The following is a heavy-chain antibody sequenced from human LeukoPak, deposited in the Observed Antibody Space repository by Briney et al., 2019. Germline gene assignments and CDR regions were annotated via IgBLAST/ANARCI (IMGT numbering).Heavy chain of an antibody. CDR1: GYSFTSYW. V-gene: IGHV5-51*01. CDR2: IYPGDSDT. Sequence: GESLKISCKGSGYSFTSYWIGWVRQMPGKGLEWMGIIYPGDSDTRYSPSFQGQVTISADKSISAAYLQWSSLKASDTAMYYCARPTNYYDSSGYYVDYWGQGTLVTVSS. J-gene: IGHJ4*02. CDR3: ARPTNYYDSSGYYVDY. D-gene: IGHD3-22*01.